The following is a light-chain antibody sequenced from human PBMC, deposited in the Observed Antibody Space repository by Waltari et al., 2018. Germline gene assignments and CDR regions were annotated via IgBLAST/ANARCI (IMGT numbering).Light chain of an antibody. CDR1: RSVGRY. CDR3: QNHERLPAT. J-gene: IGKJ1*01. CDR2: EAS. V-gene: IGKV3-20*01. Sequence: CKASRSVGRYLAWYQQKPDQAARLLIYEASSRATGIPDRFSGSGSGTDFSLTISRLWPEDFAVYYCQNHERLPATFGQGTKVEIK.